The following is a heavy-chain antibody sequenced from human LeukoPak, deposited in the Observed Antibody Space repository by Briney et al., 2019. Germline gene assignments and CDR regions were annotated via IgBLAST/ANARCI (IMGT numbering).Heavy chain of an antibody. Sequence: SETLSPTCAVYGGSFSGYYWSWIRQPPGKGLEWIGEINHSGSTNYNPSLKSRVTISVDTSKNRFSLKLSSVTAADTAVYYCASGCSGGSCYEGAFDIWGQGTMVTVSS. CDR2: INHSGST. J-gene: IGHJ3*02. CDR3: ASGCSGGSCYEGAFDI. CDR1: GGSFSGYY. V-gene: IGHV4-34*01. D-gene: IGHD2-15*01.